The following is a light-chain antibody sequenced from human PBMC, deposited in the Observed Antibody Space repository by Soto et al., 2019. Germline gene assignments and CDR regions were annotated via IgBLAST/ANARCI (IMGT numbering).Light chain of an antibody. CDR1: SGHSSYI. CDR3: ETWDSNTHVV. CDR2: LEGSGSY. Sequence: QSVLTQSSSASASLGPSVKLTCTLSSGHSSYIIAWHQQQPGKPPRYLMKLEGSGSYNKGSGVPDRFSGSSSGADRYLTISSLQSEDEADYCCETWDSNTHVVFGGGTKLTVL. V-gene: IGLV4-60*03. J-gene: IGLJ2*01.